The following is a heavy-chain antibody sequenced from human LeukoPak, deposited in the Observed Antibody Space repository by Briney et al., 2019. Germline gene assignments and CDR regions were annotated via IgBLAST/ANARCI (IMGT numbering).Heavy chain of an antibody. CDR2: IYYSGST. Sequence: PSETLSLTCTVSGYSISRGYYWGWIRQPPGKGLEWIGYIYYSGSTNYNPSLKSRVTISVDTSKNQFSLKLSSVTAADTAVYYCAWTYYDFWSGSYPLDYWGQGTLVTVSS. V-gene: IGHV4-61*01. J-gene: IGHJ4*02. CDR3: AWTYYDFWSGSYPLDY. D-gene: IGHD3-3*01. CDR1: GYSISRGYY.